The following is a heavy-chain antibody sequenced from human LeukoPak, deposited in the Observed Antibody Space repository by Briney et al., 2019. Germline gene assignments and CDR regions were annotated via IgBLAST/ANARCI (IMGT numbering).Heavy chain of an antibody. CDR2: ISGSGGST. J-gene: IGHJ6*02. V-gene: IGHV3-23*01. CDR3: AKDHTPCGGACYWLLDGMDV. Sequence: GGSLRLSCAASGFTFSSYAMSWVRQAPGKGLEWVSAISGSGGSTYYADSVKGRFTISRDNSKNTLYLQMNSLRAEDTAVYYCAKDHTPCGGACYWLLDGMDVWGQGTTVTVSS. D-gene: IGHD2-21*02. CDR1: GFTFSSYA.